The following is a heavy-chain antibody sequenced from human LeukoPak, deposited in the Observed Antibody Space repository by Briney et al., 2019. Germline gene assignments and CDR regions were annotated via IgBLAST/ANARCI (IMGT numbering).Heavy chain of an antibody. Sequence: ASVKVSCKASGFTFTSYDINWVRQATGQGLEWMGWMYPNSGNTGYAQKFQGRVTMTRNTSISTAYMELSSLRSEDTAVYYCAIKSKLLWLGELLGYWGQGTLVTVSS. J-gene: IGHJ4*02. CDR3: AIKSKLLWLGELLGY. CDR1: GFTFTSYD. D-gene: IGHD3-10*01. CDR2: MYPNSGNT. V-gene: IGHV1-8*01.